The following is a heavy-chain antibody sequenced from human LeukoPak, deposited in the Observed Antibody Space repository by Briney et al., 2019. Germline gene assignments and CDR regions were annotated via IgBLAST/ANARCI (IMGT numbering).Heavy chain of an antibody. V-gene: IGHV3-48*01. CDR3: ARDLGIAAK. J-gene: IGHJ4*02. CDR2: ISSSSTI. Sequence: PGGSLRLSCAASGFTFSSYSMNWVRQAPGKGLEWVSYISSSSTIYYADSVKGRFTISRDNAKNSLYLQMNSLRAEDTAVYYCARDLGIAAKWGQGTLVTVSS. D-gene: IGHD6-13*01. CDR1: GFTFSSYS.